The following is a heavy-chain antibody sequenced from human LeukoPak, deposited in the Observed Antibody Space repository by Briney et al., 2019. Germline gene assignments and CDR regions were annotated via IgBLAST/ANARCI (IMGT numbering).Heavy chain of an antibody. V-gene: IGHV3-21*01. CDR2: ISSSSSYI. CDR1: GFTFSSYS. D-gene: IGHD6-19*01. Sequence: GGSLRLSCAASGFTFSSYSMNWVRQAPGKGLEWVSSISSSSSYIYYADSVKGRFTISRDNAKNSLYLQMNSLRAEDTAVYYCARVLAVAGAFYYYYGMDVWGQGTTVTVSS. CDR3: ARVLAVAGAFYYYYGMDV. J-gene: IGHJ6*02.